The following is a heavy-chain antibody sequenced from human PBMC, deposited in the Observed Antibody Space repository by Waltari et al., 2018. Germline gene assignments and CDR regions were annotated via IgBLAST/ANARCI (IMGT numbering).Heavy chain of an antibody. D-gene: IGHD2-21*02. CDR2: IYYSGGT. V-gene: IGHV4-31*03. J-gene: IGHJ4*02. CDR1: GGSISSGGYY. Sequence: QVQLQESGPGLVKPSQTLSLTCTVSGGSISSGGYYWSWIRQHPGKGLEWIGYIYYSGGTYYNPSLKSRVTISVDTSKNQFSLKLSSVPAAATAVYYCARTGPVVTPSYFDSWGQGTLVTVSS. CDR3: ARTGPVVTPSYFDS.